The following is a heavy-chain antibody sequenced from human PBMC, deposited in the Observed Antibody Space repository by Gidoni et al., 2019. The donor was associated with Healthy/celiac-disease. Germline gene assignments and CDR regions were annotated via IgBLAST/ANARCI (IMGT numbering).Heavy chain of an antibody. D-gene: IGHD2-15*01. V-gene: IGHV3-21*01. CDR1: GFTFSSYS. CDR3: ARGAGCSGGSCYPDPTAVSYYYYGMDV. J-gene: IGHJ6*02. Sequence: EVQLVESGGGLVKPGGSLRLSCAASGFTFSSYSMHWLRQAPGTGLEWVSSISSSSSYIYYADSVKGRFTISRDNAKNSLYLQMNSLRAEDTAVYYCARGAGCSGGSCYPDPTAVSYYYYGMDVWGQGTTVTVSS. CDR2: ISSSSSYI.